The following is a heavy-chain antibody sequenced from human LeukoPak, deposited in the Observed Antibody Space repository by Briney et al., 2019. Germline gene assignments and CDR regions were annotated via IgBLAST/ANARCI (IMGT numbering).Heavy chain of an antibody. CDR3: ARVQWQAAGTKGVSFDY. CDR2: INHSGST. D-gene: IGHD6-19*01. CDR1: GGSFSGYY. Sequence: SETLSLTCAVYGGSFSGYYWSWIRQPPGKGLEWIGEINHSGSTNYNPSLKSRVTISVDTSKNHFSLKLRSVTAADTAVYYCARVQWQAAGTKGVSFDYWGQGTLVTVSS. V-gene: IGHV4-34*01. J-gene: IGHJ4*02.